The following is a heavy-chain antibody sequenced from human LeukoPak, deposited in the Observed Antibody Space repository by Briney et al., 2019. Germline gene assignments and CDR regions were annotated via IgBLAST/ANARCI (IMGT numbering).Heavy chain of an antibody. CDR3: ARGVEMATINYFDY. V-gene: IGHV1-18*01. CDR1: GYTFTSYG. CDR2: ISAYNGNT. J-gene: IGHJ4*02. Sequence: GASVKVSCKASGYTFTSYGISWVRQAPGQGLEWMGWISAYNGNTNYAQKLQGRVTMTTDTSTSTVYMELSSLRSEDTAVYYCARGVEMATINYFDYWGQGTLVTVSS. D-gene: IGHD5-24*01.